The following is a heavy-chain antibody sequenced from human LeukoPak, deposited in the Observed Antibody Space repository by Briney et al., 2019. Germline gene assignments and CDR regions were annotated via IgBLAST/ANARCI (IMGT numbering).Heavy chain of an antibody. J-gene: IGHJ6*03. D-gene: IGHD6-13*01. V-gene: IGHV4-39*01. CDR1: GGSISSSSYY. CDR3: ARRRIAAAGTYYYYYYMDV. Sequence: SETLSLTCTVSGGSISSSSYYWGWIRQPPGKGLEWIGSIYYSGSTYYNPSLKSRVTISVDTSKNQFSLKLSSVTAADTAAYYCARRRIAAAGTYYYYYYMDVWGKGTTVTVSS. CDR2: IYYSGST.